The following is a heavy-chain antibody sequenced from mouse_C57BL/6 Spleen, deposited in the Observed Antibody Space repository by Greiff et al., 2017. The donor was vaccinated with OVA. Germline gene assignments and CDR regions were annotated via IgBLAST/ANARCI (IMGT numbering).Heavy chain of an antibody. CDR3: ARKITTVNFDY. V-gene: IGHV1-50*01. D-gene: IGHD1-1*01. J-gene: IGHJ2*01. Sequence: QVQLQQPGAELVKPGASVKLSCKASGYTFTSYWMQWVKQRPGQGLEWIGEIDPSDSYTNYNQKFKGKATLTVDTSSSTAYMQLSSLTSEDSAVYYWARKITTVNFDYWGQGTTLTVSS. CDR2: IDPSDSYT. CDR1: GYTFTSYW.